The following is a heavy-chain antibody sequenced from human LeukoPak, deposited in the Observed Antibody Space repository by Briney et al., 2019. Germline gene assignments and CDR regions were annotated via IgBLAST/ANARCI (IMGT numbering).Heavy chain of an antibody. D-gene: IGHD2-15*01. CDR1: GFTFSSYA. J-gene: IGHJ4*02. V-gene: IGHV3-23*01. CDR2: ISGSGGST. Sequence: PGGSMRLSCAASGFTFSSYAMSWVRLAPGKGLEWVSAISGSGGSTYYADSVKGRVTISRDNSKNSLYLQMNSLRAEDTAVYYCAKDRVGGYLFDYWGQGTLVTVSS. CDR3: AKDRVGGYLFDY.